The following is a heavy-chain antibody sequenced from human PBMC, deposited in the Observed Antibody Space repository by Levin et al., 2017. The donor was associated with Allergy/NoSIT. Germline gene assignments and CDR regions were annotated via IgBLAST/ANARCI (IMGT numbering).Heavy chain of an antibody. Sequence: PGGSLRLSCAASGFTFSTYGVHWVRQPPGKGLEWVAGISYDGSNKYYADSVKGRFSISRDNSKNTLYLQMTSLGADGTAVFYCAREPRRTSGWTHFAPWGQGALVTVSS. V-gene: IGHV3-33*01. D-gene: IGHD1-14*01. J-gene: IGHJ5*02. CDR3: AREPRRTSGWTHFAP. CDR1: GFTFSTYG. CDR2: ISYDGSNK.